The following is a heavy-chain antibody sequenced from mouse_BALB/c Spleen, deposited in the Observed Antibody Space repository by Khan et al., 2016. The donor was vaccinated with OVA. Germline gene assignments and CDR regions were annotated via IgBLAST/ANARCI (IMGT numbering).Heavy chain of an antibody. Sequence: EVQLQESGAELGRPGSSVKLSCKTSGSTFTSYGIKWVKQRPGQGLEWIGYIYPGNGYTEYNERFQGKAILTSDTSSSTAYMQLRSLTSEDSAMYFCTTAYYRYYFDYWGKGTILTVSS. D-gene: IGHD2-14*01. CDR1: GSTFTSYG. J-gene: IGHJ2*01. V-gene: IGHV1S134*01. CDR2: IYPGNGYT. CDR3: TTAYYRYYFDY.